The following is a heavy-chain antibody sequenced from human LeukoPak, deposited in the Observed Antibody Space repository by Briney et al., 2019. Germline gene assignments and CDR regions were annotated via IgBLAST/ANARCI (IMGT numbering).Heavy chain of an antibody. CDR2: MHPNSGNT. Sequence: ASVKVSCKASGYTFTSYDINWVRQATGQGLEWMGWMHPNSGNTGYAQKFQGRVTMTRNTSISTAYMELSSLRSEDTAVYYCARGSITYYYGSGSYRHFDYWGQGTLVTVSS. D-gene: IGHD3-10*01. V-gene: IGHV1-8*01. J-gene: IGHJ4*02. CDR1: GYTFTSYD. CDR3: ARGSITYYYGSGSYRHFDY.